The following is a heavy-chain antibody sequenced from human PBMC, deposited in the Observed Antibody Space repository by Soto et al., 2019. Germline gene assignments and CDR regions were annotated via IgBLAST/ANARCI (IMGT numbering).Heavy chain of an antibody. CDR3: AKAPAYDSSGYYDY. CDR2: ISGSGGST. Sequence: PGGSLRLSCAASGFTFSSYAMSWVRQAPGKGLEWVSAISGSGGSTYYADSVKGRFTISRDNSKNTLYLQMNSLRAEDTAVYYCAKAPAYDSSGYYDYWGQGTLVTVSS. CDR1: GFTFSSYA. V-gene: IGHV3-23*01. J-gene: IGHJ4*02. D-gene: IGHD3-22*01.